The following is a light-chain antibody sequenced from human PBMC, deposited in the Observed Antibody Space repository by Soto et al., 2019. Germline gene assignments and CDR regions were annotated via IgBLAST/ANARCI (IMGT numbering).Light chain of an antibody. CDR1: QTISSW. CDR2: KAS. Sequence: DIQMTQSPSTLSGSVGDRVTITCRASQTISSWLAWYQQKPGKAPKLLIYKASTLKSGVPSRFSGSGSGTDFTLTISSLEPEDFAVYYCQQPRAFGQGTKVDI. CDR3: QQPRA. V-gene: IGKV1-5*03. J-gene: IGKJ1*01.